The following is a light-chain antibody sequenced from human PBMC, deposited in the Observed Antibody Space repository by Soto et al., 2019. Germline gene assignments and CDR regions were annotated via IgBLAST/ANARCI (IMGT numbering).Light chain of an antibody. CDR2: SNN. Sequence: QSVLAQPPSASGTPGQRVAISCSGSFSNIGSNVVNWYQQLPGTAPKVLIYSNNQRPSGVPDRFSGSKSGTSASLAISGLQSEDEADYYCAAWDDSLNVVLFGGGTKVTVL. J-gene: IGLJ3*02. V-gene: IGLV1-44*01. CDR3: AAWDDSLNVVL. CDR1: FSNIGSNV.